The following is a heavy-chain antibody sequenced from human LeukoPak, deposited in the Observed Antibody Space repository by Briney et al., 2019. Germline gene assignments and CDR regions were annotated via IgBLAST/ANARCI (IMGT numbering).Heavy chain of an antibody. V-gene: IGHV4-59*01. CDR2: IYYTESA. D-gene: IGHD3-10*01. Sequence: SETLSLTCTVSGVSITSYYWSWIWKPQRAGQELIGYIYYTESANYNHYLKIQVPVSVDTAKNEFYLRLTSVTAADTAVYYCAREANYYGSGSYFEGTFDYWGQGSLVTVSS. CDR1: GVSITSYY. J-gene: IGHJ4*02. CDR3: AREANYYGSGSYFEGTFDY.